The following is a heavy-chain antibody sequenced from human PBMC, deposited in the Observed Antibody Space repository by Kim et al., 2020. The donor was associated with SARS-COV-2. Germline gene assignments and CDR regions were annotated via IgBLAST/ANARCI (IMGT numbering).Heavy chain of an antibody. CDR3: ARLNVRGSLRNWFDP. D-gene: IGHD3-10*01. Sequence: SETLSLTCAVYGGSFSGYYWSWIRQPPGKGLEWIGEINHSGSTNYNPSLKSRVTISVDTSKNQFSLKLSSVTAADTAVYYCARLNVRGSLRNWFDPWGQGTLVTVSS. J-gene: IGHJ5*02. CDR2: INHSGST. CDR1: GGSFSGYY. V-gene: IGHV4-34*01.